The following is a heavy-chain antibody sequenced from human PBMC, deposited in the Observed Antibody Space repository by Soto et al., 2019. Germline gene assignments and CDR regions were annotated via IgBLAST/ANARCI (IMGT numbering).Heavy chain of an antibody. J-gene: IGHJ6*03. CDR1: GGSISISNW. Sequence: QVQLQESGPGLVKPSETLSLTCAVSGGSISISNWWSWVRQTPGKGLELIGQIHHSGSTNYSPSLTSRVTISVDKSKNQFSLKMNSVTAADTAVYYCARGGYYFYMDVWGKGTTVTVSS. V-gene: IGHV4-4*02. CDR2: IHHSGST. CDR3: ARGGYYFYMDV. D-gene: IGHD1-26*01.